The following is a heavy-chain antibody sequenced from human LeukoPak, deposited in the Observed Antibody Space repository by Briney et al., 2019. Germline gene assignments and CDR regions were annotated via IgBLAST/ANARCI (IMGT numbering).Heavy chain of an antibody. CDR2: IKQDGSEK. D-gene: IGHD2-15*01. J-gene: IGHJ4*02. Sequence: SGGSLRLSCAASGFTFSNAWMSWVRQAPGKGLEWVANIKQDGSEKYYVDSVKGRFTISRDNAKNSLYLQMNSLRAEDTAVYYCARDGGYSSAGSCYSDWGQGTLVTVSS. CDR1: GFTFSNAW. CDR3: ARDGGYSSAGSCYSD. V-gene: IGHV3-7*01.